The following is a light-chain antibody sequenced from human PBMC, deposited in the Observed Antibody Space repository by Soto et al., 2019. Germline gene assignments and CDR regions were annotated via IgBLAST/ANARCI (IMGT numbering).Light chain of an antibody. CDR3: SSYTSSSTPLV. CDR2: DVT. J-gene: IGLJ3*02. CDR1: SSDVGGYNY. V-gene: IGLV2-14*01. Sequence: QSVLTQPASVSGSPGQSITISCTGTSSDVGGYNYVSWYQQHPGKAPKLMIYDVTNRPSGVSNRFSGSKSGNTASLTISGLQAEDEADYYCSSYTSSSTPLVFGGWTKLTVL.